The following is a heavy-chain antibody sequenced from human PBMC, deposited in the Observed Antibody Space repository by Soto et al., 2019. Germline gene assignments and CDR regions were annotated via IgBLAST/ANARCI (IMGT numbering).Heavy chain of an antibody. CDR1: GVTFSSYA. D-gene: IGHD3-3*01. J-gene: IGHJ4*02. CDR3: AKHDFWTLYKTGLDS. V-gene: IGHV1-69*13. Sequence: SVKVSCKASGVTFSSYAISWVRQAPGQGLEWMGGIIPIFGTANYAQKFQGRVTITADESTSTAYMELSSLRSEDTAVYYCAKHDFWTLYKTGLDSWGQGTLVTVSS. CDR2: IIPIFGTA.